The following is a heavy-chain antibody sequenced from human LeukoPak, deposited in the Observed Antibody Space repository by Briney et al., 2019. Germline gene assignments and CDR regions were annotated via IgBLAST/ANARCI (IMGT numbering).Heavy chain of an antibody. Sequence: GGSLRLSCAASGFTFTSYGMHWVRQAPGKGLEWVANTKEDGGEKYYVDSVKGRFTISRDNAENSLYLQMNSLRAEDTAVYYCARRSVAGSLDYWGQGTLVTVSS. CDR3: ARRSVAGSLDY. CDR2: TKEDGGEK. CDR1: GFTFTSYG. D-gene: IGHD6-19*01. J-gene: IGHJ4*02. V-gene: IGHV3-7*01.